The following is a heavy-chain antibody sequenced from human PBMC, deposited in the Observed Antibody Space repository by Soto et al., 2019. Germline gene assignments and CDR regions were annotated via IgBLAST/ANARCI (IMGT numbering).Heavy chain of an antibody. CDR3: AKRGSGSYYIAPNALDV. CDR2: INDSGSS. V-gene: IGHV4-34*01. J-gene: IGHJ6*02. Sequence: QVQLQQWGAGLLKPSETLSLTCAVHGGSLNGYYWTWVRQPPGKGLEWIGEINDSGSSNYDPSLMSRVTISVDKSKSQFSLRLSSVTAADTAIYFCAKRGSGSYYIAPNALDVWGQGTTVTVSS. CDR1: GGSLNGYY. D-gene: IGHD3-10*01.